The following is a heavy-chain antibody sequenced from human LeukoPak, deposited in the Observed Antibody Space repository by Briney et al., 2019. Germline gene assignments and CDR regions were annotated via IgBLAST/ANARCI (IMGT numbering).Heavy chain of an antibody. J-gene: IGHJ4*02. Sequence: EASVNVSCKASGYTFTGYYMHWVRQAPGQGLEWMGWINPNSGGTNYAQKFQGRVTMTRDTSISTAYMELSRLRSDDTVVYYCARGTPRDPNALFNHCGQGTLVTVSS. CDR1: GYTFTGYY. CDR2: INPNSGGT. D-gene: IGHD1-1*01. CDR3: ARGTPRDPNALFNH. V-gene: IGHV1-2*02.